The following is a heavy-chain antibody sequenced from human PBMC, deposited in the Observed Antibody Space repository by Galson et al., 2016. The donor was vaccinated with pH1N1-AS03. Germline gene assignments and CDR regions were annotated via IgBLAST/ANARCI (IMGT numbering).Heavy chain of an antibody. CDR3: ARDRAYNSFDY. V-gene: IGHV1-18*04. D-gene: IGHD5-24*01. J-gene: IGHJ4*02. Sequence: SVKVSCKASGYTFTSYGFTWVRQAPGQGLEWMGWISTYNGNTNYAQKLQGRVALTTDTSTSTAYMELRSLRSDDTAVYYCARDRAYNSFDYWGQGILVTVSS. CDR2: ISTYNGNT. CDR1: GYTFTSYG.